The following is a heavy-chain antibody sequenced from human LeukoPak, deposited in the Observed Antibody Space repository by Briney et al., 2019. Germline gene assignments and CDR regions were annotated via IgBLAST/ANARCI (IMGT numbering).Heavy chain of an antibody. J-gene: IGHJ4*02. D-gene: IGHD4-11*01. Sequence: PSQTPSLTCTVSGDSMTRGGYYWSWVRQHPGKGLEWIGFIYHSGTTFYNPSLEGRAAISVDTSQNQFSLKLTSVTAADTAVYYCARAVDYRNYFDYWGQGTLVTVSS. CDR2: IYHSGTT. CDR1: GDSMTRGGYY. V-gene: IGHV4-31*03. CDR3: ARAVDYRNYFDY.